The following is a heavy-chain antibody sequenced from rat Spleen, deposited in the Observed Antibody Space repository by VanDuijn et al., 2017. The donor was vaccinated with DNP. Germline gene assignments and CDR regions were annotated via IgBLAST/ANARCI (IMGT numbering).Heavy chain of an antibody. CDR3: TTDAAY. CDR2: INPDGGTT. CDR1: GFTFGDYY. J-gene: IGHJ3*01. V-gene: IGHV5-20*01. Sequence: EVQLVESGGGLVQPGRSMKLSCAASGFTFGDYYMSWVRQAPTMGLEWVASINPDGGTTYYPDSVKGRFTISRDNAKSTLYLQMDSLRSEDTATYYCTTDAAYWGQGTLVTVSS.